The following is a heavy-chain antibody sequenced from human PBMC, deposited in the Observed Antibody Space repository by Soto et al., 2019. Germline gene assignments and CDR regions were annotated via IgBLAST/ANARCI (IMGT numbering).Heavy chain of an antibody. D-gene: IGHD6-13*01. CDR2: ISSNSGNI. J-gene: IGHJ3*02. CDR1: GFTFDNFA. Sequence: EVQLVESGGGRVEPGRSLRLSCAASGFTFDNFAMHWVRQAPGKGLEWVSSISSNSGNIGYADSVKGRFTISRDNAKNSVYLQMNSLRAEDTALYYCAKGGSSSWLRDGLDIWGQGTMVTASS. CDR3: AKGGSSSWLRDGLDI. V-gene: IGHV3-9*01.